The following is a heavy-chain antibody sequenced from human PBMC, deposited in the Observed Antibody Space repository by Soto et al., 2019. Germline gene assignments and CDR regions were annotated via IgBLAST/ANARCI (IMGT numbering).Heavy chain of an antibody. V-gene: IGHV4-34*01. CDR2: INNSGRS. Sequence: TSETLSLTCEVYGGSFSGYYWGWIRQPPGKGLEWIGEINNSGRSKYTSPLKSRVTISVDTSKNQFSLKMHSVTAADTATYYCAKGLGEYYFGLDVWGQGTTVTVSS. CDR3: AKGLGEYYFGLDV. CDR1: GGSFSGYY. J-gene: IGHJ6*02.